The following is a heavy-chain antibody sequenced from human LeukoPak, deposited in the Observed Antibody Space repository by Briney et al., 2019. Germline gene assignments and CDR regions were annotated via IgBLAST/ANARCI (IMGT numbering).Heavy chain of an antibody. Sequence: SQTLSLTCTVSGGSISSGSYYWSWLRQPAGKGLEWIGRIYTSGSTNYNPSLKSRVTISVDTSKNQFSLKLSPVTAADTAVYYCARAHDYRSAWFDPWGQGTLVTVSS. V-gene: IGHV4-61*02. CDR3: ARAHDYRSAWFDP. CDR2: IYTSGST. J-gene: IGHJ5*02. CDR1: GGSISSGSYY. D-gene: IGHD4-11*01.